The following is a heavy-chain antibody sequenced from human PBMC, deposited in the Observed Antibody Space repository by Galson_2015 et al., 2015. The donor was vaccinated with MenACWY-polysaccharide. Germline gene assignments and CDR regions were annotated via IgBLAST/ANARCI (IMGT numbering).Heavy chain of an antibody. CDR1: GGTFSSYA. J-gene: IGHJ3*02. Sequence: SVKVSCKASGGTFSSYAMNWVRQAPGQGLEWMGRIIPILGIAKYAQKFQGRVMISADKSTTASYMELSSLKSEDTAVYYCASCDYYDSSGFSAFDIWGQGTMVTISS. V-gene: IGHV1-69*04. D-gene: IGHD3-22*01. CDR3: ASCDYYDSSGFSAFDI. CDR2: IIPILGIA.